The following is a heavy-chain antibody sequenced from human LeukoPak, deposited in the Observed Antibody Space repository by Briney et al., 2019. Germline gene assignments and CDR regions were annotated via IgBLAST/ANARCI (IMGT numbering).Heavy chain of an antibody. CDR1: GGSISNYY. J-gene: IGHJ4*02. Sequence: PSGTLSLTCTVSGGSISNYYWSWIRQPPGKGLEWIGYMYHTGHTMYNSSLKSRVTMSLDTSKNHFSLRLSSVTAAYTAVYYCARHPFATPFDYWGPGTLVTVSS. CDR3: ARHPFATPFDY. CDR2: MYHTGHT. V-gene: IGHV4-59*08. D-gene: IGHD2-15*01.